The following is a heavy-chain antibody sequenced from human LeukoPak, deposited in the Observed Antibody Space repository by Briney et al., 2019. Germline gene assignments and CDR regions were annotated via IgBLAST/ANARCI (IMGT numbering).Heavy chain of an antibody. CDR2: INHTGST. CDR3: ARHPRIAVPPFYYYYMDV. D-gene: IGHD6-6*01. V-gene: IGHV4-34*01. Sequence: SETLSLTCSVYGGSFSGYYWSGIRQTPGKGLEWIGEINHTGSTNYNPSLKSRVTISVDTSKNQFSLKLSSVTAADTAVYYCARHPRIAVPPFYYYYMDVWGKGTTVTVSS. J-gene: IGHJ6*03. CDR1: GGSFSGYY.